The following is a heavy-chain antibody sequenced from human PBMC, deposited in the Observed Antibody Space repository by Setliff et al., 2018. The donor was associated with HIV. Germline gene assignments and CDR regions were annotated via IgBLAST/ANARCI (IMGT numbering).Heavy chain of an antibody. D-gene: IGHD3-3*01. V-gene: IGHV4-34*01. CDR2: INDDGSS. J-gene: IGHJ4*02. CDR1: GGTFSGFY. Sequence: PSETLSLTCAVHGGTFSGFYWSWIRQPPGKGLEWIGEINDDGSSNYNPSLKSRVAISVDTSKNQLSLNVTSVTAADTAVYYCARGGLGVVTSFDSWGPGTLVTVSS. CDR3: ARGGLGVVTSFDS.